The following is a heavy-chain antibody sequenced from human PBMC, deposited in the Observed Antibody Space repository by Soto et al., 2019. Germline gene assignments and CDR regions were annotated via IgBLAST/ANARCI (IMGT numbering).Heavy chain of an antibody. CDR3: VRQGIGDLHGLVDV. CDR2: VYYTGST. Sequence: QVQLQQSGPGLVKPSETLSLTCTVSSGPSRSHNWGWIRQPPGRGLEWIGYVYYTGSTSYNPSLKSRVTISAAPSTNHISRALSSVTAADTAVYYCVRQGIGDLHGLVDVWGQGTTVSVSS. V-gene: IGHV4-59*08. CDR1: SGPSRSHN. J-gene: IGHJ6*02. D-gene: IGHD3-10*01.